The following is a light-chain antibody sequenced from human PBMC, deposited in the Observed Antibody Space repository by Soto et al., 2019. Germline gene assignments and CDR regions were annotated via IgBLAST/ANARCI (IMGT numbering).Light chain of an antibody. J-gene: IGKJ5*01. CDR1: QSVSSN. CDR3: HAARSRHPCT. Sequence: RGTLSKTPGERATLSCRASQSVSSNLAWYQQKPGQAPRLLIYGASTRATGIPARFSGSGSGTEFTLTISSLHSDDFAVSYDHAARSRHPCTFGQGT. V-gene: IGKV3-15*01. CDR2: GAS.